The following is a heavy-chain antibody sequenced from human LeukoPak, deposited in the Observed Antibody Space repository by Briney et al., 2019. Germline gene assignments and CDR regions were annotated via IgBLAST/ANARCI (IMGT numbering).Heavy chain of an antibody. D-gene: IGHD5-12*01. CDR2: INSDGSST. CDR3: ARAGYSGYDGVDY. J-gene: IGHJ4*02. CDR1: GFTFNSYW. Sequence: GSLRLSCAASGFTFNSYWMHLVRQAPGEGLVWVSRINSDGSSTSYADSVKGRFTISRDNAKNTLYLQMNSLRAEDTAVYYCARAGYSGYDGVDYWGQGTLVTVSS. V-gene: IGHV3-74*01.